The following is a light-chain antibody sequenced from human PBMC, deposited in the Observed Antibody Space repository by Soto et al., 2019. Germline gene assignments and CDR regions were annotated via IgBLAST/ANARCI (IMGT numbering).Light chain of an antibody. CDR1: QSVSSY. Sequence: EIVLTQSPATLSLSPGERATLSCRASQSVSSYLAWYQQKPGQAPRLLIYDASNRATGIPARFSGSGSGTDFTLAISSLEPEDFAIYYCQHRSNWPPVTSGGGTKVEIK. CDR2: DAS. V-gene: IGKV3-11*01. CDR3: QHRSNWPPVT. J-gene: IGKJ4*01.